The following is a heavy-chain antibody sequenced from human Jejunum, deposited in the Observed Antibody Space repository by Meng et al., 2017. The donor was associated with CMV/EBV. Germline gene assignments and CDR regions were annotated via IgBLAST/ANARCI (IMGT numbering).Heavy chain of an antibody. CDR3: ARLFATAFGHSFGI. Sequence: FGFIVSSYALVWVRQAPGKGLEWVSTVSGSGGTTYYEDSVKGRFTVSRDNAKSSLYMQMNSLRAEGTAVYYCARLFATAFGHSFGIWGQGTMVTV. J-gene: IGHJ3*02. CDR2: VSGSGGTT. V-gene: IGHV3-23*01. D-gene: IGHD4/OR15-4a*01. CDR1: GFIVSSYA.